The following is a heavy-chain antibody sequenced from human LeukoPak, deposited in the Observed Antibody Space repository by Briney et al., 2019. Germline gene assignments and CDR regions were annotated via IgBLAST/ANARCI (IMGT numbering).Heavy chain of an antibody. V-gene: IGHV4-31*03. CDR3: ARDQHTSQVGATPGYYYYGMDV. CDR2: IYYSGST. Sequence: SETLSFTCTVSGGSISSGGYSWSWIRQRPGKGLEWIGYIYYSGSTYYNPSLKGRVTISVDTSKNHFSLKLSSVTAADTAVYYCARDQHTSQVGATPGYYYYGMDVWGQGTTVTVSS. CDR1: GGSISSGGYS. D-gene: IGHD1-26*01. J-gene: IGHJ6*02.